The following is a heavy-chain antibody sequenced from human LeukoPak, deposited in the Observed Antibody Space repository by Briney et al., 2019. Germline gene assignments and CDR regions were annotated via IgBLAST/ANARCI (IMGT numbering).Heavy chain of an antibody. V-gene: IGHV4-4*07. J-gene: IGHJ4*02. D-gene: IGHD4-17*01. CDR2: LYTRGST. CDR1: GGSISSYS. Sequence: PSETLSLTCTVSGGSISSYSWNWIRQPAGKGLEWIGRLYTRGSTTYNPSLKSRVTMSVDTSKKHFSLKLSSVTAADTAVYYCARDQGDYGDHRYFDCWGQGTLVTVSS. CDR3: ARDQGDYGDHRYFDC.